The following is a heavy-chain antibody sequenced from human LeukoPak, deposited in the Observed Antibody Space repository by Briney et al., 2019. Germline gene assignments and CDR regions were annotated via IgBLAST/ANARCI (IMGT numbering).Heavy chain of an antibody. CDR3: ARGLTRVDFWSGYAYYYYMDV. V-gene: IGHV1-69*05. CDR2: IIPIFGTA. Sequence: ASVKVSCKASGGTFSSYAISWVRQAPGQGLEWVGGIIPIFGTANYAQKFQGRVTITTDESTSTAYMELSSLRSEDTAVYYCARGLTRVDFWSGYAYYYYMDVWGKGTTVTVSS. J-gene: IGHJ6*03. CDR1: GGTFSSYA. D-gene: IGHD3-3*01.